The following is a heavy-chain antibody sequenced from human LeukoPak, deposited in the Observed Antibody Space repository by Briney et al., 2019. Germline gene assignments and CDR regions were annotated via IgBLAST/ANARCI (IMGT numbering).Heavy chain of an antibody. Sequence: GSLRLSCAASGFTFSNYALSWVRQAPGKGLEWVSTISGSGGSTDYADSAKGRFTISRDKNTLYLQMNTLRAEDTAVYYCAKCFAYGDCILGYYMDVWGKGTTVTISS. CDR3: AKCFAYGDCILGYYMDV. CDR2: ISGSGGST. V-gene: IGHV3-23*01. J-gene: IGHJ6*03. CDR1: GFTFSNYA. D-gene: IGHD4-17*01.